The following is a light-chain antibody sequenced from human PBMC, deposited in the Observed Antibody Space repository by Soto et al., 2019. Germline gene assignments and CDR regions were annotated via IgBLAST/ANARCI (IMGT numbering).Light chain of an antibody. V-gene: IGKV3-15*01. CDR3: QQYNTWPPLT. Sequence: EMVMTQSQATLSVSPGERATLSCRASQSVSNNLAWYQQKPGQAPRLLIYGASTRATGIPARFSGSGSGTEFTLSISSLQSEDFADYYCQQYNTWPPLTFGGGTKVEIK. J-gene: IGKJ4*01. CDR1: QSVSNN. CDR2: GAS.